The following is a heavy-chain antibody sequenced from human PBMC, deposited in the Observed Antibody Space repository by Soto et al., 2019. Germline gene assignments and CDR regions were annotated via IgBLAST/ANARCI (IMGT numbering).Heavy chain of an antibody. CDR3: ARGGSGYVWFNEY. Sequence: QAQLVQSGAEVKKPGSSVKVSCTDSGGIFSSYAISWVRQAPGQGLEWMGGSIPIFVTANYAQKLQGRVTITADESTNTAYMDLSSLKSEDTAIYYCARGGSGYVWFNEYWVQGTLVTVSS. D-gene: IGHD3-22*01. V-gene: IGHV1-69*01. CDR2: SIPIFVTA. J-gene: IGHJ4*02. CDR1: GGIFSSYA.